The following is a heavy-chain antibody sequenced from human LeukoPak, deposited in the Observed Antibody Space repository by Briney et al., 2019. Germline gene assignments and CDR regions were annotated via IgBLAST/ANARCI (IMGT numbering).Heavy chain of an antibody. CDR1: GFTFGSYA. Sequence: GGSLRLSCAASGFTFGSYAMNWVRQAPGRGLEWVSTLSGSGGSTYYADSMKGRFTISRDNSRNTLYLQVNTLRAADTALYYCAKTDCTSTSCYIGWFDPWGQGTLVTVSS. J-gene: IGHJ5*02. V-gene: IGHV3-23*01. CDR2: LSGSGGST. D-gene: IGHD2-2*02. CDR3: AKTDCTSTSCYIGWFDP.